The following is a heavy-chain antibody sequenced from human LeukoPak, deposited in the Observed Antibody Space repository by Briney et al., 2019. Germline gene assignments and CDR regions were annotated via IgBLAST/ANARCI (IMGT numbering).Heavy chain of an antibody. J-gene: IGHJ4*02. V-gene: IGHV3-23*01. D-gene: IGHD2-15*01. CDR1: GFTFSSYA. Sequence: GGSLRLSCAASGFTFSSYAMSWVRQAPGKGLEWVSAISGSGGSTYYAGSVKGRFTISRDNSKNTLYLQMSSLRAEDTAVYYCSNSAWSDDYGDYWGQGTLVTVSS. CDR3: SNSAWSDDYGDY. CDR2: ISGSGGST.